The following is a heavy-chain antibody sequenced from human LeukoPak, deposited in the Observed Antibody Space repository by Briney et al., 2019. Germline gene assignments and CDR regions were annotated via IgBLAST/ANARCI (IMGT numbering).Heavy chain of an antibody. CDR2: ISDSGGST. J-gene: IGHJ4*02. V-gene: IGHV3-23*01. Sequence: PGGSLRLSCAASGFTFSSYGMSWVRQAPGKGLEWVSAISDSGGSTYYADSVKGRFTISRDNSKNTLYLQMNSLRAEDTAVYYSARGTDDTYYYDSSGYYFDYWGQGTLVTVSS. CDR3: ARGTDDTYYYDSSGYYFDY. D-gene: IGHD3-22*01. CDR1: GFTFSSYG.